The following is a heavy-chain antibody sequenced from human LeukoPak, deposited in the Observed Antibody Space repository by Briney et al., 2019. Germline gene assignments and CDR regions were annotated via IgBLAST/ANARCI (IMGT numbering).Heavy chain of an antibody. CDR1: GGSISSYY. V-gene: IGHV4-4*07. J-gene: IGHJ5*02. Sequence: SETLSLTCTVPGGSISSYYWSWIRQPAGKGLEWIGRIYTSGSTNYNPSLKSRVTISVDTSKNQFSLKLSSVTAADTAVYYCARGGYYDFWSGSPYNWFDPWGQGTLVTVSS. D-gene: IGHD3-3*01. CDR2: IYTSGST. CDR3: ARGGYYDFWSGSPYNWFDP.